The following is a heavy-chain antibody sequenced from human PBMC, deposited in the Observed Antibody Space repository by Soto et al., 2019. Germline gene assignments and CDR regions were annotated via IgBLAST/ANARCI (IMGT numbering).Heavy chain of an antibody. CDR3: ARGNEYSSGWLFDS. J-gene: IGHJ4*02. V-gene: IGHV4-59*01. CDR1: GGSISSYY. Sequence: PSETLSLPCTVSGGSISSYYWSWIRQTPGKGLEWIGHSYYSGNTNNNPSLNRRVTISIDTSKNQISLKLRSVTAADTAVYNCARGNEYSSGWLFDSWGLGTLVTVPQ. CDR2: SYYSGNT. D-gene: IGHD6-19*01.